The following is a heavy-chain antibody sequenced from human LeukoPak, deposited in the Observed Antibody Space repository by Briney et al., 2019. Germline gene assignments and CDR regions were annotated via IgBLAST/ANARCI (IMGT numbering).Heavy chain of an antibody. CDR2: TYYRSKWRN. J-gene: IGHJ4*02. D-gene: IGHD6-19*01. Sequence: SQTLSLTCAISGDTVSSNIAAWVWIRQSPSRGLEWLGRTYYRSKWRNDYGGSVQSRITINPDTSKNQFSLHLRSATPEDTAVYYCARFYGSGWAHWGQGTPVTVSS. CDR3: ARFYGSGWAH. CDR1: GDTVSSNIAA. V-gene: IGHV6-1*01.